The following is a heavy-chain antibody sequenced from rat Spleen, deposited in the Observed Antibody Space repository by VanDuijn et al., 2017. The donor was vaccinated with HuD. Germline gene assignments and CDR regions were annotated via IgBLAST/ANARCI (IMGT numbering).Heavy chain of an antibody. J-gene: IGHJ3*01. V-gene: IGHV5-7*01. CDR3: ARDWEGFAY. Sequence: EVQLVESDGGLVQPGRSLKLSCAASGFIFSDHYVAWVRQAPKKGLEWVATISYDGSSTYYRDSVKGRFTISRDNAKSTLYLQMDSLRSEDTATYYCARDWEGFAYWGQGTLVTVSS. D-gene: IGHD5-1*01. CDR2: ISYDGSST. CDR1: GFIFSDHY.